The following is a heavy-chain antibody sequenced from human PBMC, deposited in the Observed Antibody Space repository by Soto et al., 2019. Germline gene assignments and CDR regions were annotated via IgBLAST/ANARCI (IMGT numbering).Heavy chain of an antibody. CDR1: GYTFTSYG. Sequence: GASVKVSCKASGYTFTSYGISWVRQAPGQGLEWMGWISAYNGNTNYAQKLQGRVTMTTDTSTSTAYMELRSLRSDDTAVYYCARDYCSSTSCYLFTTNWFDPWGQGTLVTVSS. CDR3: ARDYCSSTSCYLFTTNWFDP. CDR2: ISAYNGNT. V-gene: IGHV1-18*01. J-gene: IGHJ5*02. D-gene: IGHD2-2*01.